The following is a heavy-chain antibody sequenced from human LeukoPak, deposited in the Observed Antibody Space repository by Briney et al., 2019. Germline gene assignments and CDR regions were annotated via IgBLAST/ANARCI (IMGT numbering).Heavy chain of an antibody. Sequence: PGGSLRLSCAASGFTFSSYAMSWVRQAPGKGLEWVSAISGSGGSTYYADSVKGRFTISRDNSKNTLYLQMNSLRAEDTAVYYCAKDGAPYYYDSSGYVDYWGQGTLVTVSS. CDR1: GFTFSSYA. V-gene: IGHV3-23*01. D-gene: IGHD3-22*01. CDR3: AKDGAPYYYDSSGYVDY. J-gene: IGHJ4*02. CDR2: ISGSGGST.